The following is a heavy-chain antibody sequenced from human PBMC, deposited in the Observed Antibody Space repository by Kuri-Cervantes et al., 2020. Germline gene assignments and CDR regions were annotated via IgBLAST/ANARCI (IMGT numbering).Heavy chain of an antibody. CDR3: ASIAAAGTSY. Sequence: SVKVSCKASGYTFTSYGISWVRQAPGQGLEWMGRIIPILGIANYAQKFQGRVTITADNSTSTAYMELSSLRSEDTAVYYCASIAAAGTSYWGQGTLVTVSS. J-gene: IGHJ4*02. V-gene: IGHV1-69*04. CDR1: GYTFTSYG. CDR2: IIPILGIA. D-gene: IGHD6-13*01.